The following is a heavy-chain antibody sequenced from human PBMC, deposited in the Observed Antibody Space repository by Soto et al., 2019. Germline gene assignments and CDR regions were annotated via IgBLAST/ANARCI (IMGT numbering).Heavy chain of an antibody. Sequence: QMQLVQSGPEVKKPGTSVKVSCKASGFTFTSSAVQWVRQARGQRLEWIGWIVVGSGNTNYAQKFQERVTITRDMSTSTAYMELSSLRSEDTAVYYCAADRHGYDYYGMDAWGQGTTVTVSS. CDR3: AADRHGYDYYGMDA. CDR1: GFTFTSSA. V-gene: IGHV1-58*01. J-gene: IGHJ6*02. CDR2: IVVGSGNT.